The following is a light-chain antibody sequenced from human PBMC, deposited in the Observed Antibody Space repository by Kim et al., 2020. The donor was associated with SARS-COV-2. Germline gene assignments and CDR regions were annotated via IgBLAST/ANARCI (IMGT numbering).Light chain of an antibody. Sequence: SVSPGESATLSCRASQSVSNNLAWYQQKPGQAPRLLIDDASTRATGIPVRFSGSGSGTEFTLTVSSLQSEDFAVYYCQHYNNWPNTFGQGTKLEI. J-gene: IGKJ2*01. CDR1: QSVSNN. V-gene: IGKV3-15*01. CDR3: QHYNNWPNT. CDR2: DAS.